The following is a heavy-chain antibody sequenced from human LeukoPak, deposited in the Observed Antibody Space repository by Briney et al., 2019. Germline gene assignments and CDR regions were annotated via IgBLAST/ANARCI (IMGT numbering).Heavy chain of an antibody. CDR1: GYTFTSYG. CDR3: ARGRFTITIFGVVLTDDAFDI. J-gene: IGHJ3*02. CDR2: MNPNSGNT. V-gene: IGHV1-8*03. D-gene: IGHD3-3*01. Sequence: GASVKVSCKASGYTFTSYGINWVRQATGQGLEWMGWMNPNSGNTGYAQKFQGRVTITRNTSISTAYMELSSLRSEDTAVYYCARGRFTITIFGVVLTDDAFDIWGQGTMVTVSS.